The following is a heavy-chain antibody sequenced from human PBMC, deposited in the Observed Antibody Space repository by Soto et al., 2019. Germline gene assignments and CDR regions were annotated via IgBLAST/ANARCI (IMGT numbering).Heavy chain of an antibody. Sequence: SETPSLTCAVSGGSISSGGYSWSWIRQPPGKGLEWIGYIYHSGSTYYNPSLKSRVTISVDRSKNQFSLKLSSVTAADTAVYYCARGMTTVTTIDYWGQGTLVTVSS. D-gene: IGHD4-4*01. J-gene: IGHJ4*02. CDR3: ARGMTTVTTIDY. CDR2: IYHSGST. CDR1: GGSISSGGYS. V-gene: IGHV4-30-2*01.